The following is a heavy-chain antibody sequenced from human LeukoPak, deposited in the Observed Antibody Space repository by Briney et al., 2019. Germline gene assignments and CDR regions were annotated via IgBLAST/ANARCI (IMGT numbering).Heavy chain of an antibody. CDR1: GYTLTELS. D-gene: IGHD5-18*01. CDR2: FDPEDGET. CDR3: ATLDQLWFDY. J-gene: IGHJ4*02. Sequence: VASVKVSCKVSGYTLTELSMHWVRQAPGKGLEWMGGFDPEDGETIYAQKFQGRVTMTEDTSTDTAYMELGSLRSEDTAVYYCATLDQLWFDYWGQGTLVTVSS. V-gene: IGHV1-24*01.